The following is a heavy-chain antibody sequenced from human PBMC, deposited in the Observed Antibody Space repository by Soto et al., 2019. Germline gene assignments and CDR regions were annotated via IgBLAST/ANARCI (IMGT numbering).Heavy chain of an antibody. CDR3: AKDDDDATFDY. Sequence: SLRLSCAASGFTFSSYAMSWVRQAPGKGLEWVSGISSSGGTTYYADSVKGRFTISRDNSKNTLFLQMNSLSPGDTAVYYCAKDDDDATFDYWGQGTLVTVSS. J-gene: IGHJ4*02. D-gene: IGHD1-1*01. V-gene: IGHV3-23*01. CDR2: ISSSGGTT. CDR1: GFTFSSYA.